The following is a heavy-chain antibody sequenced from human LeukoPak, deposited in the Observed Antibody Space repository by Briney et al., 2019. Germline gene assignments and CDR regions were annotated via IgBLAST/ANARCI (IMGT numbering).Heavy chain of an antibody. J-gene: IGHJ6*02. Sequence: ASVKVSCKASGYTFTSYDINWVRQATGQGLEWMGWMNPNSGNTGYAQKFQGRVTTTRNTSINTAYMELSSLTSEDTAVYYCARARTTTYGLDVWGQGTTVTVSS. CDR3: ARARTTTYGLDV. CDR2: MNPNSGNT. V-gene: IGHV1-8*01. D-gene: IGHD2/OR15-2a*01. CDR1: GYTFTSYD.